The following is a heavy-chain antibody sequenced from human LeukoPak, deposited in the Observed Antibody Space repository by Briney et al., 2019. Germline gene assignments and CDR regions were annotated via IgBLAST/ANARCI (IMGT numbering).Heavy chain of an antibody. V-gene: IGHV3-30*18. CDR1: GFTFSSYG. CDR2: ISYDGRSK. D-gene: IGHD5-18*01. J-gene: IGHJ4*02. CDR3: AKDRGYSRGFDY. Sequence: PGRSLRLSCAASGFTFSSYGMHWVRQAPGKGLEWVAGISYDGRSKEYVDSVKGRFTISRDNSKNTLYLQMNSLRAEDTAVYYCAKDRGYSRGFDYWGQGTLLTVSS.